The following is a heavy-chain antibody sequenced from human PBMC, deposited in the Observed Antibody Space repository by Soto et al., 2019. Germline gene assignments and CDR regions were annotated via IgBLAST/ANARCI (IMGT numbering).Heavy chain of an antibody. D-gene: IGHD2-2*02. V-gene: IGHV3-7*05. Sequence: EVQLVESGGGLVQPGGSLRLSCAASGFTINSHWMNWVRQAPGKGLEWVANMRPDGSAKYYADSVKGRFTISRDNAENSLYLQMNSQRVEDTAVYYCARTISSAGSYWGQGALVTVSS. J-gene: IGHJ4*02. CDR1: GFTINSHW. CDR2: MRPDGSAK. CDR3: ARTISSAGSY.